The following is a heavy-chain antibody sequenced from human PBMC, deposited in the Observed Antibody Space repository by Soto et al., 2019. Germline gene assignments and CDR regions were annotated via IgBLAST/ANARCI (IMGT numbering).Heavy chain of an antibody. V-gene: IGHV3-30*18. CDR2: ISHDGSDK. CDR3: AKFFFLSDHSIRYHWTVSAFLLNGSSDL. Sequence: GKGLEWVAVISHDGSDKFYADSVKARFTISRDNSKNKLYLQMSGLRGEDTAVYYCAKFFFLSDHSIRYHWTVSAFLLNGSSDL. D-gene: IGHD3-9*01. J-gene: IGHJ2*01.